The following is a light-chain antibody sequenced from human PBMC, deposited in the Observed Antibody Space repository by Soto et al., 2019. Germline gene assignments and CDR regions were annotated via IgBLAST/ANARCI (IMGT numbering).Light chain of an antibody. CDR1: QSVSSN. CDR2: GAS. Sequence: EIVMKQSQSTLSVSARERATXSCRASQSVSSNLAWYQQKPGQASRLLIYGASTRATGIPARFSGSGSGTEFTLTISSLQAEDFAVYYCQHYNNWHPWTFGQGTKVDIK. V-gene: IGKV3-15*01. J-gene: IGKJ1*01. CDR3: QHYNNWHPWT.